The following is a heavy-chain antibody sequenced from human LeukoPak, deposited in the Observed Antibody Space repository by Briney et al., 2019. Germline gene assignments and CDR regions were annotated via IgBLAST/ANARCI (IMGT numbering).Heavy chain of an antibody. D-gene: IGHD1-20*01. CDR1: GGTFSSYA. J-gene: IGHJ4*02. CDR2: IIPIFGTA. V-gene: IGHV1-69*13. Sequence: SVKVSCKASGGTFSSYAISWVRQAPGQGLEWMGGIIPIFGTANYAQKFQGRVTITADESASTAYMELSSLRSEDTAVYYCASRNNWNGVAFDYWGQGTLVTVSS. CDR3: ASRNNWNGVAFDY.